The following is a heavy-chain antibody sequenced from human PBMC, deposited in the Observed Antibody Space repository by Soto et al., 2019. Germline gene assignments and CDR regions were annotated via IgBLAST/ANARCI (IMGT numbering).Heavy chain of an antibody. Sequence: PSETRSLTFSVSGNAIPTVDYFWAWIRQPPGQTLDNIGYIYNSTTTYYVPSFESQVAITPDPSKSHFSPTVTSVTDADTAVYFCARGRYTRTGRCFQNWFDSWGQGTMVTVSS. CDR2: IYNSTTT. CDR3: ARGRYTRTGRCFQNWFDS. V-gene: IGHV4-30-4*01. J-gene: IGHJ5*01. CDR1: GNAIPTVDYF. D-gene: IGHD3-16*01.